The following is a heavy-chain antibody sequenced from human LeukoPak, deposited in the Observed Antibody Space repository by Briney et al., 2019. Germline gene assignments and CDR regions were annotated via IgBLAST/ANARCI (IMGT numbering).Heavy chain of an antibody. V-gene: IGHV3-49*03. D-gene: IGHD6-13*01. J-gene: IGHJ4*02. CDR3: AKQGSSWDFDY. CDR2: IRSKAYGGTT. Sequence: GGSLRLSCTASGFTFGDYAMSWFRQAPGKGLEWVGFIRSKAYGGTTEYAASVKGRFTISRDDSKSIAYLQMNSLRAEDTAVYCCAKQGSSWDFDYWGQGTLVTVSS. CDR1: GFTFGDYA.